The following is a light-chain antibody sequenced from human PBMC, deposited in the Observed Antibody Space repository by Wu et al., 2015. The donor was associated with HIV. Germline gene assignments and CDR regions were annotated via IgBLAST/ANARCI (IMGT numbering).Light chain of an antibody. CDR3: QQYNYWLYS. Sequence: ESVLTQSPGVLSLSPGERAALSCRASQRISSMYLAWYQQKPGQAPRLLIYAASNRATGVPDRFSGSGSGTDFTLTISSLQSEDLAIYYCQQYNYWLYSFGRGPSLEIK. CDR1: QRISSMY. V-gene: IGKV3-20*01. J-gene: IGKJ2*01. CDR2: AAS.